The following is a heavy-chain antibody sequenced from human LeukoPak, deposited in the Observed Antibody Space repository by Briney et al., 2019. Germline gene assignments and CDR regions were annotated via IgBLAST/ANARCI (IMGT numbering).Heavy chain of an antibody. Sequence: GGSLRLSCAASGFTFNNYAMSWVRQAPGKGLEWVSPISASCGTTYYADSVKGRFTISRENSENTLFLKMNSLRAEDTAVYYCAKEPREYCSSTSCPNWFDSWGQGTLVTVSS. CDR1: GFTFNNYA. D-gene: IGHD2-2*01. CDR2: ISASCGTT. V-gene: IGHV3-23*01. CDR3: AKEPREYCSSTSCPNWFDS. J-gene: IGHJ5*01.